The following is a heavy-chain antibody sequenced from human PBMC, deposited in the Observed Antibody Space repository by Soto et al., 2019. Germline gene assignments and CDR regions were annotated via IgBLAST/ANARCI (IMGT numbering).Heavy chain of an antibody. CDR1: GFTFSSYA. V-gene: IGHV3-23*01. Sequence: EVQLLESGGDLVQPGGSLRLSCAASGFTFSSYAMSWVRQAPGKGLEWVSAITGGGGSTYSADSVKGRFTISRDNSKNTLYLQMNSLRAEDTAVYYCAKGSGGSRTYYFDYWGQGSLVTVSS. CDR3: AKGSGGSRTYYFDY. CDR2: ITGGGGST. D-gene: IGHD2-15*01. J-gene: IGHJ4*02.